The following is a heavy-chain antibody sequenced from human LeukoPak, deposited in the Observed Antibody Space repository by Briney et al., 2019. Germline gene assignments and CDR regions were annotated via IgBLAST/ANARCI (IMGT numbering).Heavy chain of an antibody. CDR3: AKGVVAATDMDV. CDR1: GFTFSSYS. CDR2: ISSSSSYI. V-gene: IGHV3-21*01. D-gene: IGHD2-15*01. Sequence: GGSLRLSCAASGFTFSSYSMNWVRQAPGKGLEWVSSISSSSSYIYYADSVKGRFTISRDNSKNTLYLQMNSLRAEDTAVYYCAKGVVAATDMDVWGKGTTVTISS. J-gene: IGHJ6*03.